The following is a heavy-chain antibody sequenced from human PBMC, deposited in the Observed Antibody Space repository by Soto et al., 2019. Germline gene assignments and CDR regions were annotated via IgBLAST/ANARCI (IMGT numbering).Heavy chain of an antibody. CDR1: GDSVSSNSAA. CDR3: ARAYRIAAADIQFDP. CDR2: TYYRSKWYN. V-gene: IGHV6-1*01. D-gene: IGHD6-13*01. Sequence: SQTLSLTCVISGDSVSSNSAAWNWIRQSPSRGLEWLGRTYYRSKWYNDYAVSVKSRITINPDTSKNQFSLQLNSVTPEDTAVYYCARAYRIAAADIQFDPWGQGTLVTVSS. J-gene: IGHJ5*02.